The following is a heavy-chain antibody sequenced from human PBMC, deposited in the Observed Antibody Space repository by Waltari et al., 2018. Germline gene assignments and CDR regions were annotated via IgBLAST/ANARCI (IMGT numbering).Heavy chain of an antibody. D-gene: IGHD6-6*01. Sequence: QVQLVESGAEVKKPGASVKVSCKASGYTFTGYYMHWVRQAPGQGLEWMGRINPNSGGTNYAQKFQGRVTMTRDTSISTAYMELSRLRSDDTAVYYCARDRIIAARPPPRPGGMDVWGQGTTVTVSS. J-gene: IGHJ6*02. V-gene: IGHV1-2*06. CDR2: INPNSGGT. CDR1: GYTFTGYY. CDR3: ARDRIIAARPPPRPGGMDV.